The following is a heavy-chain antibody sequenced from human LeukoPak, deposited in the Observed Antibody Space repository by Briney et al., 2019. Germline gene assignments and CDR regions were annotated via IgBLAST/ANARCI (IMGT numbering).Heavy chain of an antibody. J-gene: IGHJ5*02. V-gene: IGHV1-2*02. CDR3: ARPGNYGDYGLGP. Sequence: GASVKVSCKASGYTFTGYYMHWVRQAPGQGLEWMGWINPNSGGTNYAQKFQGRVTMTRDTSISTAYMELSSLRSEDTAVYYCARPGNYGDYGLGPWGQGTLVTVSS. CDR2: INPNSGGT. D-gene: IGHD4-17*01. CDR1: GYTFTGYY.